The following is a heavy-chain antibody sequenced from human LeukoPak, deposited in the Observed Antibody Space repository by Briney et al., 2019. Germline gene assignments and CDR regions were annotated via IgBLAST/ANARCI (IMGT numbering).Heavy chain of an antibody. CDR2: INPSGGST. D-gene: IGHD1-14*01. CDR3: ARGHASPGDFDY. Sequence: ASVKVSCKASGYTFSGHYMHWVRQAPGQGLEWMGIINPSGGSTSYAQKFQGRVTMTRDTSTSTVYMEVSSLRSEDTAVYYCARGHASPGDFDYWGQGTLVTVSS. J-gene: IGHJ4*02. V-gene: IGHV1-46*01. CDR1: GYTFSGHY.